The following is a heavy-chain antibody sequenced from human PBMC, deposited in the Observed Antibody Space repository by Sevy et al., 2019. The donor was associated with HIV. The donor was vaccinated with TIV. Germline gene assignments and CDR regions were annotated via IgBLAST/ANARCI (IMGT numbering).Heavy chain of an antibody. CDR3: ASDLVRLADYYYYGMDV. Sequence: GGSLRLSCAASGFTFSSYAMHWVRQAPGKGLEWVAVISYDGSNKYYADSVKGRFTISRDNSKNTLYLQMNSLRAEDTAVYYCASDLVRLADYYYYGMDVWGQGTTVTVSS. CDR1: GFTFSSYA. CDR2: ISYDGSNK. J-gene: IGHJ6*02. V-gene: IGHV3-30-3*01. D-gene: IGHD1-1*01.